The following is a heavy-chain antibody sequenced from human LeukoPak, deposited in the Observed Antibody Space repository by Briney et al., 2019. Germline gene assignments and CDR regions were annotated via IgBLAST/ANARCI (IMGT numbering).Heavy chain of an antibody. J-gene: IGHJ4*02. CDR1: GFTFSSYG. Sequence: GGSLRLSCAASGFTFSSYGMHWVRQAPGKGLEWVAVVSSDGSVKFYADSVKGRFTISRDNSKNTLYLQMNSLRAEDTAVYYCAPPIAGRAKVDFGYWGQGTLVTVSS. D-gene: IGHD6-6*01. CDR3: APPIAGRAKVDFGY. CDR2: VSSDGSVK. V-gene: IGHV3-30*03.